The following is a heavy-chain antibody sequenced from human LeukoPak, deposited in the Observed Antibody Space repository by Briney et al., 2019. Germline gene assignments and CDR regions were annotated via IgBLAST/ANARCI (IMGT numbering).Heavy chain of an antibody. D-gene: IGHD4-23*01. V-gene: IGHV4-30-4*01. CDR3: ARENLRGTVVTPPGFDY. CDR1: GGSISSGDYY. J-gene: IGHJ4*02. CDR2: IYYSGST. Sequence: SQTLSLTCTVPGGSISSGDYYWSWIRQPPGKGLEWIGYIYYSGSTYYNPSLKSRVTISVDTSKNQFSLKLSSVTAADTAVYYCARENLRGTVVTPPGFDYWGQGTLVTVSS.